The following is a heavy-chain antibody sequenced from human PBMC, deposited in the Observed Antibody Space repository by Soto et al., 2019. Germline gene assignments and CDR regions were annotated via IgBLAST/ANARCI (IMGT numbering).Heavy chain of an antibody. CDR2: IKQDGSEK. V-gene: IGHV3-7*04. CDR1: GFTFSSYW. Sequence: EVQLVESGGGLVQPGGSLRLSCAASGFTFSSYWMSWVRQAPGKGLEWVANIKQDGSEKYYVDSVKGRFTIPRDNAKNPLYLQMTSLRAEDTAVYYGARGPTYSSGWYWFDPWGQGTLVTVSS. J-gene: IGHJ5*02. CDR3: ARGPTYSSGWYWFDP. D-gene: IGHD6-19*01.